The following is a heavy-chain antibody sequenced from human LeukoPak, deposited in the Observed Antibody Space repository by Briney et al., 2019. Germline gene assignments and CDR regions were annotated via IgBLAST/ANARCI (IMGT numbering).Heavy chain of an antibody. CDR2: IYYSESP. Sequence: SETLSLTCTVSGGPIRSYYWSWIRQPPGKGLEWIGHIYYSESPNYNPSLKSRLTISVDTSKNQFSLRLSSVTAADTAVYYCARQPVGSRHWFDPWGQGTLVTVSS. CDR1: GGPIRSYY. V-gene: IGHV4-59*08. CDR3: ARQPVGSRHWFDP. D-gene: IGHD6-13*01. J-gene: IGHJ5*02.